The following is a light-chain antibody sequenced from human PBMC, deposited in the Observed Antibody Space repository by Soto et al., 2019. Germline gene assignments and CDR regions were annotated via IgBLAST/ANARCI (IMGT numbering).Light chain of an antibody. V-gene: IGLV2-11*01. CDR1: SXDVGGYNY. Sequence: QSALTQPRSVSGSPGQSVTISCTGTSXDVGGYNYVSWYQQHPGKAPKLMIYDVTTRPSGVPDRFSGSKSGNTASLTISGLQAEDEADYYCSSHAGSSVVFGTGTKVTVL. CDR2: DVT. J-gene: IGLJ1*01. CDR3: SSHAGSSVV.